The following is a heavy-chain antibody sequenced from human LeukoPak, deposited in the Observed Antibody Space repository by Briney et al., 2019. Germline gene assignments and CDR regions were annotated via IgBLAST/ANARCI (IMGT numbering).Heavy chain of an antibody. J-gene: IGHJ4*02. CDR2: IYDSGST. D-gene: IGHD6-13*01. V-gene: IGHV4-59*01. CDR3: AIAYSSTNVDY. CDR1: GGSISSYY. Sequence: PSETLSLTCTVSGGSISSYYWSWSRQPPGKGLEWIGYIYDSGSTKYNPSLKSRVTISVDTSKNQFSLKLRSVTAADTAMYYCAIAYSSTNVDYWGQGTLVTVSS.